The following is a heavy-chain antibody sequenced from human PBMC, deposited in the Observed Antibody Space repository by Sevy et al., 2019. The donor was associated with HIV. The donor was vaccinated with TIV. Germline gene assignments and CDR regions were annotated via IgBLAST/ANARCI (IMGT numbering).Heavy chain of an antibody. V-gene: IGHV3-21*01. CDR3: ARPTSGLSEYEPLDNARFYGMDV. J-gene: IGHJ6*02. D-gene: IGHD1-20*01. CDR2: ITSSSSFI. Sequence: GGSLRLSCAASGFTFRSYSMNWVRQAPGRGLEWVSSITSSSSFIFYADSVKGRFTISRDNAKNSLFLQMNSQRAEDTAVYYCARPTSGLSEYEPLDNARFYGMDVWGHGTTVTVSS. CDR1: GFTFRSYS.